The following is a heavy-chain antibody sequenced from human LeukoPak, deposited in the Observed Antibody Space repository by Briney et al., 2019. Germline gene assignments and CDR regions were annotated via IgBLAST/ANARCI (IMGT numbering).Heavy chain of an antibody. D-gene: IGHD1-1*01. CDR3: ARDQNWNDGDALGY. Sequence: PGGSLRLSCAASGFTFSSYWMSWVRQAPGKGLEWVANIKQDGSEKYYVDSVKGRFTISRDNAKNSLYLQMNGLRAEDTAVYYCARDQNWNDGDALGYWGQGTLVTVSS. CDR1: GFTFSSYW. J-gene: IGHJ4*02. CDR2: IKQDGSEK. V-gene: IGHV3-7*01.